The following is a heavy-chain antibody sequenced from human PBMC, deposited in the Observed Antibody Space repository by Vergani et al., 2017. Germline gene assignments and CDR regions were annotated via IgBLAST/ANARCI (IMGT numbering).Heavy chain of an antibody. CDR2: INHSGST. Sequence: QVQLQESGPGLVKPSETLSLTCTVSGYSISSGYYWGWIRQPPGKGLEWIGEINHSGSTNYNPSLKSRVTISVDTSKNQFSLKLSSVTAADTAVYYCARERSSGNFDYWGQGTLVTVSS. CDR3: ARERSSGNFDY. V-gene: IGHV4-38-2*02. D-gene: IGHD3-3*01. J-gene: IGHJ4*02. CDR1: GYSISSGYY.